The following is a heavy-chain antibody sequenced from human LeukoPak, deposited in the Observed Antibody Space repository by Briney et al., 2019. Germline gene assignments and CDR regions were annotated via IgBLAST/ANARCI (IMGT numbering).Heavy chain of an antibody. Sequence: GGSLRLSCAASGFTFSTYSMNWVRQAPGKGLEWVSSISSSSSYIYYADSVKGRFTISRDNAKNSLYLQMNSLRAEDTAVYYCARSANPGVHDFDPWGQGTLVTVSS. CDR1: GFTFSTYS. D-gene: IGHD6-6*01. CDR3: ARSANPGVHDFDP. V-gene: IGHV3-21*01. J-gene: IGHJ5*02. CDR2: ISSSSSYI.